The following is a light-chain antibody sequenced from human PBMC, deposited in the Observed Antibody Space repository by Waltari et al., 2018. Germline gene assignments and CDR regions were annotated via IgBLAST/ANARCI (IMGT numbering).Light chain of an antibody. V-gene: IGLV1-44*01. Sequence: QSLLTQPPSISGAPGQRVTISCSGGSSNIGRNSVNWYAQAPGTTPKLLMYRSDQRPSGVSDRFSGSKSGTSASLAITGLLSADEADYICATWDDSLNAWIFGGGTRLTVL. CDR2: RSD. J-gene: IGLJ2*01. CDR1: SSNIGRNS. CDR3: ATWDDSLNAWI.